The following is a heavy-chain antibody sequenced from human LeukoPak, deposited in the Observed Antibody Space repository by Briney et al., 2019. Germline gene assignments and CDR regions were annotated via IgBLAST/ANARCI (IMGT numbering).Heavy chain of an antibody. Sequence: PGGSLRLSCAASGFTVNRNYMIWVRQAPGKGLECVSVIYSGGTAWYADSVEGRFTISRDTNTLYLQMNSLRAEDTAVYYCARKSDSLLVREGDCWGQGTLVTVSS. CDR1: GFTVNRNY. J-gene: IGHJ4*02. D-gene: IGHD3-10*01. CDR2: IYSGGTA. CDR3: ARKSDSLLVREGDC. V-gene: IGHV3-66*01.